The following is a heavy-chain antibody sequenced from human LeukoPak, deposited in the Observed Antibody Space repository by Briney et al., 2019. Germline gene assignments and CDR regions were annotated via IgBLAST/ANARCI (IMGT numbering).Heavy chain of an antibody. CDR2: IYSGGST. Sequence: GGSLRLSCAASGFTVSSNYMSWVRQAPGKGLEWVSVIYSGGSTYYADSVKGRSTISRDNSKNTLYLQMNSLRAEDTAVYYCARDRRGITGTTALDYWGQGTLVTVSS. V-gene: IGHV3-66*02. CDR3: ARDRRGITGTTALDY. J-gene: IGHJ4*02. CDR1: GFTVSSNY. D-gene: IGHD1-20*01.